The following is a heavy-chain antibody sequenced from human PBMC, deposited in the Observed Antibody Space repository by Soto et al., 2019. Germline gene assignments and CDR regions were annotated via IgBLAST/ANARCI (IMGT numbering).Heavy chain of an antibody. CDR2: INSDGSST. CDR3: ARGDIVLVPAATPYYYYYGMDV. D-gene: IGHD2-2*01. Sequence: PGGSRRLSCAASGFTFSSYWMHWVRQAPGKGLVRVSRINSDGSSTSYADSVKGRFTISRDNAKNTLYLQMNSLRAEDTAVYYCARGDIVLVPAATPYYYYYGMDVWGQGTTVTVSS. V-gene: IGHV3-74*01. J-gene: IGHJ6*02. CDR1: GFTFSSYW.